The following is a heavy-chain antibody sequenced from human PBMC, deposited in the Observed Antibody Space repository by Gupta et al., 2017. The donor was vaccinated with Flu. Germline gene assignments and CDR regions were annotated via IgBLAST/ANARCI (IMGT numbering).Heavy chain of an antibody. CDR3: AREAGADTAMVIET. J-gene: IGHJ5*02. Sequence: QAPGQGLEWMGWINPNSGGTNYAQKFQGRVTMTRDTSISTAYMELSRLRSDDTAVYYCAREAGADTAMVIETWGQGTLVTVSS. CDR2: INPNSGGT. D-gene: IGHD5-18*01. V-gene: IGHV1-2*02.